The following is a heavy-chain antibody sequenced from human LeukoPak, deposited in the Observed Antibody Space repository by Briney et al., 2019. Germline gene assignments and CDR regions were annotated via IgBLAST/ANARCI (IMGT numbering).Heavy chain of an antibody. CDR3: ARGPYSYDSSGAFDI. CDR1: GDSISSGDYY. V-gene: IGHV4-61*02. Sequence: SLETLSLTCTVSGDSISSGDYYWSWIRQPAGRGVGRISSSGISNYNPSLKSRFTISVDTYKNQSSLKLSSVTAADTAVYFCARGPYSYDSSGAFDIWGQGTMVTVSS. D-gene: IGHD3-22*01. J-gene: IGHJ3*02. CDR2: ISSSGIS.